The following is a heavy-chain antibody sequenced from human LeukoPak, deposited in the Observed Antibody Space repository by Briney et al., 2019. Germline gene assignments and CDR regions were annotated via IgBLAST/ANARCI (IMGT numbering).Heavy chain of an antibody. Sequence: SVKVSCKAPGGTFSAYGINWVRQAPGQGLEWMGWIIPILNTTNYAPKLQGRVTIIAESTSAVYMVLTSLRSDDTAVYYCARGDGPGRDYFDYWGQGVLVTVSS. CDR2: IIPILNTT. J-gene: IGHJ4*02. V-gene: IGHV1-69*01. CDR3: ARGDGPGRDYFDY. CDR1: GGTFSAYG. D-gene: IGHD5-24*01.